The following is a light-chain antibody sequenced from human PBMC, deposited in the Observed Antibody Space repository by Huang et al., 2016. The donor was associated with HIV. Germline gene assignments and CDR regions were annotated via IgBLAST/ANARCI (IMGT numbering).Light chain of an antibody. J-gene: IGKJ4*01. CDR2: GST. Sequence: IVMTQTPATLPVSPGGRATLSCKASQSVSSNLAWYQHKPGHAPRLLIYGSTSRATGVPASFSGSGSGTDFTLTINSLQSKDFGIYYCQQYNNWHLTFGGGTKV. V-gene: IGKV3-15*01. CDR3: QQYNNWHLT. CDR1: QSVSSN.